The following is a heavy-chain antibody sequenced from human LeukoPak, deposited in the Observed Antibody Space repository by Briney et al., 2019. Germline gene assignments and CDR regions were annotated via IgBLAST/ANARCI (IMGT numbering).Heavy chain of an antibody. CDR2: INYSGST. Sequence: SETLSLTCTASSGAISSSSYYWGWIRQPPGKGLEWIGSINYSGSTNYNPSLKSRVTIAVDTSKNQFSLKLRSVPAADTAVYYCARSYSSSPGAFDIWGQGTMVTVSS. V-gene: IGHV4-39*01. CDR1: SGAISSSSYY. CDR3: ARSYSSSPGAFDI. D-gene: IGHD6-6*01. J-gene: IGHJ3*02.